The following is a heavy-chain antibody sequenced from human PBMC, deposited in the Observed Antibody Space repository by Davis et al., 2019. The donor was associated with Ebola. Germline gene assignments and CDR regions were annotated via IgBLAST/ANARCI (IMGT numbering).Heavy chain of an antibody. D-gene: IGHD1-1*01. CDR1: GGTFSSYT. CDR2: INPSGGST. Sequence: AASVKVSCKASGGTFSSYTISWVRQAPGQGLEWMGIINPSGGSTSYAQKFLGRVTMTRDTSISTAYMELRSLRSDDTAVYYCARAQFPTTSDHWGQGTLVTVSS. J-gene: IGHJ4*02. V-gene: IGHV1-46*01. CDR3: ARAQFPTTSDH.